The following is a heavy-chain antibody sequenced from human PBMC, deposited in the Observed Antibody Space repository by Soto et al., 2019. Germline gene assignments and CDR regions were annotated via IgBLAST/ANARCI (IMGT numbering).Heavy chain of an antibody. CDR2: IWFDGSNK. J-gene: IGHJ4*02. Sequence: QVQLVESGGGVVQPGRSLRLSCAASGFTFSGYTIHWVRQAPGKGLEWLALIWFDGSNKYYADSVKGRFTISRDNAKNTPYLQMNTLRAEDTAVYYCARDLGYNYGHPFDYWGQGTLVTVSS. CDR1: GFTFSGYT. D-gene: IGHD5-18*01. V-gene: IGHV3-33*01. CDR3: ARDLGYNYGHPFDY.